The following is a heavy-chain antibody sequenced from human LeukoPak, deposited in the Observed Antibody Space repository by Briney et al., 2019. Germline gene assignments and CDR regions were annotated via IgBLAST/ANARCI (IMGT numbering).Heavy chain of an antibody. J-gene: IGHJ1*01. Sequence: PSETLSLTCTVSGGSISSYYWSWIRQPPGEGLEWIGYIYYSGSTNYNPSLKSRVTISVDTSKNQFSLKLSSVTAADTAVYYCARGPTLKYFHHWGQGTLVTVSS. V-gene: IGHV4-59*08. CDR1: GGSISSYY. CDR3: ARGPTLKYFHH. CDR2: IYYSGST.